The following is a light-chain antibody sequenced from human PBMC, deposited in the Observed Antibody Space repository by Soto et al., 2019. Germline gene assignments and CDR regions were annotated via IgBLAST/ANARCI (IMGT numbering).Light chain of an antibody. J-gene: IGKJ2*01. CDR1: QSISSW. CDR2: DAS. V-gene: IGKV1-5*01. CDR3: QQYNSYLYT. Sequence: DIQMTQSPSTLSASVGDRVTITCRASQSISSWLAWYQQKPGKAPKLPIYDASSLESGVPSRFSGSGSGTEFTLTISSLQPDDFATYYCQQYNSYLYTFGQGTKV.